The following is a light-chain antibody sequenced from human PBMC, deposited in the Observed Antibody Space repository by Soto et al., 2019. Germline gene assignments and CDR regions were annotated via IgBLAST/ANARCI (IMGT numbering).Light chain of an antibody. CDR2: GAS. CDR1: QRVSRK. Sequence: TQYPATPSYTPGEXXPFSXRAGQRVSRKLAWYEHKPGQSARLVICGASTWAADIPGTFSRTRTSTDFTLTISNQQPEDFATYYSDPSYTRRPAFAGGTKVDIK. J-gene: IGKJ4*01. CDR3: DPSYTRRPA. V-gene: IGKV3-15*01.